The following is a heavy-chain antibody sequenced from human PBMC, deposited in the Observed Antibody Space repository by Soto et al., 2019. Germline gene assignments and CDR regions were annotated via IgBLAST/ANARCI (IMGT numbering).Heavy chain of an antibody. J-gene: IGHJ5*02. Sequence: QVQLVQSGAEVKKPGSSVMVSCKASGGTFSSYAISWVRQAPGQGLEWMGGIIPIFGTANYAQKFQGRVTITADESTSTAYMELSSLRSEDTAVYYCARDANYDFWSGYYPYNWFDPWGQGTLVTVSS. CDR2: IIPIFGTA. CDR1: GGTFSSYA. V-gene: IGHV1-69*01. CDR3: ARDANYDFWSGYYPYNWFDP. D-gene: IGHD3-3*01.